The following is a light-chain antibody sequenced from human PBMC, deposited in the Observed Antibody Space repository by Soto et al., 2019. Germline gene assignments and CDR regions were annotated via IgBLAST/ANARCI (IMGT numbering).Light chain of an antibody. Sequence: DIQVTQSPSSLSASVGDRVTISCRASQSISSWLAWYQQKPGKAPKLLIYDASSLESGVPSRFSGSGSGTEFTLTFSSLQPDDFATYECKQYNRDYPSTFGKGTKADSK. J-gene: IGKJ1*01. CDR1: QSISSW. CDR2: DAS. V-gene: IGKV1-5*01. CDR3: KQYNRDYPST.